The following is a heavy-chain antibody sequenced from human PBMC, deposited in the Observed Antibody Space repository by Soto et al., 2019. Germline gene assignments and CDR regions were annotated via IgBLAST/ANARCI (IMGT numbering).Heavy chain of an antibody. V-gene: IGHV4-59*01. CDR1: GGSISSYY. D-gene: IGHD6-13*01. CDR2: IYYSGGT. CDR3: ARDYSSSWYSFDY. J-gene: IGHJ4*02. Sequence: SETLSLTCTVSGGSISSYYWSWVRQPPGKGLEWIGYIYYSGGTTYNPILKSRVTISVDTSKNQFSLKLSSVTAADTAVYYCARDYSSSWYSFDYWGQGTLVTVSS.